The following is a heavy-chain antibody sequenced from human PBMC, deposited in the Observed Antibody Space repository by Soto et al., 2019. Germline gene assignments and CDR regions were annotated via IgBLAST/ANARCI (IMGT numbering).Heavy chain of an antibody. D-gene: IGHD3-3*01. J-gene: IGHJ6*02. CDR1: GFTFSSYA. V-gene: IGHV3-30-3*01. CDR2: ISYDGSNK. Sequence: QVQLVXSGGGVVQPGRSLRLSCAASGFTFSSYAMHWVRQAPGKGLEWVAVISYDGSNKYYADSVKGRFXXXXXXSKXXXXXXXXXXXXXXXXXXXXXXXXXXXXXWLLPLYXXDVWGQGTTVTVSS. CDR3: XXXXXXXXXWLLPLYXXDV.